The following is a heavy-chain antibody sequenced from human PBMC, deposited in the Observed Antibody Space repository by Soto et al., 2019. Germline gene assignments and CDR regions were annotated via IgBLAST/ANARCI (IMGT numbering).Heavy chain of an antibody. CDR2: ISYDGSNK. J-gene: IGHJ4*02. V-gene: IGHV3-30*18. Sequence: QVQLVESGGGVVQPGRSLRLSCAASGFTFSSYGMHWVRQAPGKGLEWVAVISYDGSNKYHVDSVKGRFTISRDNSKNTLYLQMNILRAEDTAVYYCAKEICSSTSCNSLSLGYWGQGTLVTVSS. CDR1: GFTFSSYG. D-gene: IGHD2-2*01. CDR3: AKEICSSTSCNSLSLGY.